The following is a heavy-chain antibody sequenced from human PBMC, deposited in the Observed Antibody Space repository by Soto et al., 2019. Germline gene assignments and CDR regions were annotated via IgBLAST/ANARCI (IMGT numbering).Heavy chain of an antibody. CDR2: IKSKTDGGTT. CDR3: TTEIVGATRSDY. Sequence: GGSLRLSCAASGFTFSNAWVSWVRQAPGKGLEWVGRIKSKTDGGTTDYAAPVKGRFTISRDDSKNTLYLQMNSLKTEDTAVYYCTTEIVGATRSDYWGQGTLVTVSS. V-gene: IGHV3-15*01. J-gene: IGHJ4*02. CDR1: GFTFSNAW. D-gene: IGHD1-26*01.